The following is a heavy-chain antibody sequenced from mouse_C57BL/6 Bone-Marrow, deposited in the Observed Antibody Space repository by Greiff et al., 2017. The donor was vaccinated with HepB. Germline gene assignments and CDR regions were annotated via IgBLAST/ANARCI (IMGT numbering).Heavy chain of an antibody. D-gene: IGHD4-1*01. V-gene: IGHV1-66*01. Sequence: VKLVESGPELVKPGASVKISCKASGYSFTSYYIHWVKQRPGQGLEWIGWIYPGSGNTKYNEKFKGKATLTADTSSSTAYMQLSSLTSEDSAVYYCARDWDLYWYFDVWGTGTTVTVSS. CDR1: GYSFTSYY. CDR2: IYPGSGNT. CDR3: ARDWDLYWYFDV. J-gene: IGHJ1*03.